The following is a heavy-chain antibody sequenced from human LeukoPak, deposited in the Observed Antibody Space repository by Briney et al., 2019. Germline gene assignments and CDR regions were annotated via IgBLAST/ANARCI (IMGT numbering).Heavy chain of an antibody. CDR2: IYWDDEQ. J-gene: IGHJ3*02. Sequence: GSGPTLVKPTQTLTLSCTLSGFSLTTIGVGVGWIRQPRGKTLEWLGLIYWDDEQRYSPSLKSRLTITKDTSNKQVVLTMTNMDPVDTAAYYCVRLASYSYDSSRYHPDGFDIWGQGTMVTVSS. V-gene: IGHV2-5*02. CDR1: GFSLTTIGVG. CDR3: VRLASYSYDSSRYHPDGFDI. D-gene: IGHD3-22*01.